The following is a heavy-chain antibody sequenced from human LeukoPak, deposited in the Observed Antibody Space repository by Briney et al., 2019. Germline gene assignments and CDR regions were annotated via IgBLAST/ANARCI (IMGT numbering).Heavy chain of an antibody. Sequence: ASVKVSCKASGYTFTSYDINWVRQATGQGPEWMGWMNPNNGNTGYAQKFQGRVTMTRNTSISTAYMELRSLRSDDTAVYYCAREVPYDSSRYYQPFDYWGQGTLVTVSS. V-gene: IGHV1-8*01. J-gene: IGHJ4*02. D-gene: IGHD3-22*01. CDR3: AREVPYDSSRYYQPFDY. CDR1: GYTFTSYD. CDR2: MNPNNGNT.